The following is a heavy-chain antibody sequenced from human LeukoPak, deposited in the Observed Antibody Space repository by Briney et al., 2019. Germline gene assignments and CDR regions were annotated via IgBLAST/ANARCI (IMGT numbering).Heavy chain of an antibody. D-gene: IGHD5-18*01. Sequence: ASGKFSSKASGSPFTSYGISWVRQAPGQGLEWMGWISAYNGNTNYAQKLQGRVTMTTDTSTSTAYMELRSLRSDDTAVYYCARGSRGYPRHPHHWGQGTLVTVSS. CDR3: ARGSRGYPRHPHH. CDR2: ISAYNGNT. CDR1: GSPFTSYG. J-gene: IGHJ5*02. V-gene: IGHV1-18*01.